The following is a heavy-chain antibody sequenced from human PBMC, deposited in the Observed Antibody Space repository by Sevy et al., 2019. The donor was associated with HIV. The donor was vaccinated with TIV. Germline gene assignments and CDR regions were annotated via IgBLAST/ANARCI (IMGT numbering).Heavy chain of an antibody. CDR2: ISSSGSYI. CDR3: ARQAYYYGSGSYYVDY. J-gene: IGHJ4*02. D-gene: IGHD3-10*01. V-gene: IGHV3-21*01. Sequence: GGSLRLSCAASGFSLSNYSMNWVRQAPGKGLEWVSYISSSGSYIYYADSVKGRFTISRDNAENSPYLQMSSLRAEDTAVYYCARQAYYYGSGSYYVDYWGQGTLVTVSS. CDR1: GFSLSNYS.